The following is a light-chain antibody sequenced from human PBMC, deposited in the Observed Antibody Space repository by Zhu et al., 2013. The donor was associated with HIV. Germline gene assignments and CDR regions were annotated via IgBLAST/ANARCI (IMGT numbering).Light chain of an antibody. CDR3: LQHHTYPWT. J-gene: IGKJ1*01. CDR2: GAS. Sequence: IVLTQSPGTLSLSPGERATLSCRASQPLSSSYLAWYQQRPGQAPRLLIYGASSRATGIPDRFSGSGSGTEFTLTISSLQPEDFATYFCLQHHTYPWTFGQATKVEIK. CDR1: QPLSSSY. V-gene: IGKV3-20*01.